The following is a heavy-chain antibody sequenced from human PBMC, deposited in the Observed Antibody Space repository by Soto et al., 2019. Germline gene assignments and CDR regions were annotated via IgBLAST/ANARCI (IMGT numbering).Heavy chain of an antibody. D-gene: IGHD2-8*01. Sequence: PGGSLRLSCAASGFNFNAYHMSWVRQAPGMGLEWVSSISARGSTIFYADSVKGRFTISRDNAKNTLYLQMNSLRAEDTAVYYCAKTWIVLMGYMDVWGKGTTATVSS. J-gene: IGHJ6*03. CDR1: GFNFNAYH. CDR2: ISARGSTI. CDR3: AKTWIVLMGYMDV. V-gene: IGHV3-23*01.